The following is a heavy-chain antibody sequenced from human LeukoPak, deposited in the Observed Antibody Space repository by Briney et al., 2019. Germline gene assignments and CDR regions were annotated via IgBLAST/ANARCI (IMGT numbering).Heavy chain of an antibody. V-gene: IGHV4-39*01. CDR1: GGSISSSSYY. CDR2: IYYSGST. CDR3: ARLTIFGVVIYY. D-gene: IGHD3-3*01. J-gene: IGHJ4*02. Sequence: SETLSLTCTVSGGSISSSSYYWGWIRQPPGKGLEWIGSIYYSGSTYYNPSLKSRVTISVDTSKNQFSLKLSSVTAADTVVYYFARLTIFGVVIYYWGQGTLVTVSS.